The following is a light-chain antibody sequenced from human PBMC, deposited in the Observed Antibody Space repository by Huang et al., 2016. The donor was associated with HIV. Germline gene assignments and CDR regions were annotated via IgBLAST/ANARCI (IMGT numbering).Light chain of an antibody. V-gene: IGKV3-11*01. Sequence: DIVLTQSPATLSLSPGERATVSCRASQCVSTFLAWYQHKPGQAPRLLIFDASNRASGVPARFSGTGSGTDFTLTISSLEPSDVAVYYCQQHSYWPITFGRGTRLEI. CDR3: QQHSYWPIT. CDR2: DAS. CDR1: QCVSTF. J-gene: IGKJ5*01.